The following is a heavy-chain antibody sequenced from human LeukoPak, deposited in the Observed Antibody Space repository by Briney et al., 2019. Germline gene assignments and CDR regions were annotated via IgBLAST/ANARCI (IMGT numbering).Heavy chain of an antibody. Sequence: PGGSLRLSCTASGFTFSSYWMSWVRQAPGKGLEGVASIRQAGNEKFYVDAVKGRFTISRDKTKNSVSLQMNSLRAEDTAVYYCARDRYYDSSGYSNWGQGTLVTVSS. CDR1: GFTFSSYW. D-gene: IGHD3-22*01. CDR2: IRQAGNEK. CDR3: ARDRYYDSSGYSN. V-gene: IGHV3-7*01. J-gene: IGHJ4*02.